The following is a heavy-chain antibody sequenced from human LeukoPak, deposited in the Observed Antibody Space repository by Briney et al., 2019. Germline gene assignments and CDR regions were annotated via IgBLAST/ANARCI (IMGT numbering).Heavy chain of an antibody. CDR2: IFAGDSDN. V-gene: IGHV5-51*01. J-gene: IGHJ4*02. CDR3: ATLVVYGSFYYY. D-gene: IGHD3-10*01. CDR1: GYSFTSYW. Sequence: GESLKISCKGSGYSFTSYWIGWVRHVPWKGLEYIGIIFAGDSDNRYSPPFQGQVTISADKSISTAYLQWSSLKASDTAMYYGATLVVYGSFYYYCGEGTLVSVSS.